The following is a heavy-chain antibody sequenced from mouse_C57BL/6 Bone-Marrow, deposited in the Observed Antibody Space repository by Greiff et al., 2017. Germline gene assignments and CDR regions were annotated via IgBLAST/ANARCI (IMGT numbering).Heavy chain of an antibody. J-gene: IGHJ2*01. D-gene: IGHD1-1*01. CDR3: ARTITTVALDY. V-gene: IGHV1-42*01. CDR2: INPSTGGT. CDR1: GYSFTGYY. Sequence: EVQLQQSGPELVKPGASVKISCKASGYSFTGYYMNWVKQSPEQSLEWIGEINPSTGGTTYNQKFKAKATLTVDKSSSTAYMQLKSLTSEDSAVYYCARTITTVALDYCGQGTTLTVSA.